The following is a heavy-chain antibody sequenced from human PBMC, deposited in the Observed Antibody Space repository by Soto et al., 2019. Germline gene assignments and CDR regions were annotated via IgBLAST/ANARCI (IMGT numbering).Heavy chain of an antibody. CDR2: ISSNGGST. D-gene: IGHD4-17*01. J-gene: IGHJ6*02. CDR3: ARGYGDFDYYYYGMDV. CDR1: GFTFSSYA. Sequence: EVQLVESGEGLVQPGGSLRLSCAASGFTFSSYAMHWVRQAPGKGLEYVSAISSNGGSTYYADSVKGRFTISRDNSKTTLDLQMGSLRAEDMAVYYCARGYGDFDYYYYGMDVWGQGTTVTVSS. V-gene: IGHV3-64*02.